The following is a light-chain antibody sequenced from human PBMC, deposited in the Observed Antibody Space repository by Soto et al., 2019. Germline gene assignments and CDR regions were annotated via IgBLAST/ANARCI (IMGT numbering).Light chain of an antibody. Sequence: IQLTQSPSSLSASVGVRVTISCRASQGISGYLAWYQQKPGKAPKLLIYLTSNLQNGVPSRFSGSGSGTDFTLTISSLQPEDFGTYYCQQLNSYPLTFGPGTKVDIK. V-gene: IGKV1-9*01. CDR3: QQLNSYPLT. CDR2: LTS. CDR1: QGISGY. J-gene: IGKJ3*01.